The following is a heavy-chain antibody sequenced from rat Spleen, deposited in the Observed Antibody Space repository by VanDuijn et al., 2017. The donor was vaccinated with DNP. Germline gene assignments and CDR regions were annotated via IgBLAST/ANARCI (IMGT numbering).Heavy chain of an antibody. CDR3: ARSDNSGSKWNY. Sequence: EVQLQESGPGLVKPSQSLSLTCSVTGYSITSSYRWNWIRKFPGNKLEWMGSVNSAGTTNYNPSLKSRISITRDTSKNQLFLQVNSVTTEDTATYYCARSDNSGSKWNYWGHGVMVTVSS. D-gene: IGHD4-3*01. CDR1: GYSITSSYR. J-gene: IGHJ2*01. V-gene: IGHV3-3*01. CDR2: VNSAGTT.